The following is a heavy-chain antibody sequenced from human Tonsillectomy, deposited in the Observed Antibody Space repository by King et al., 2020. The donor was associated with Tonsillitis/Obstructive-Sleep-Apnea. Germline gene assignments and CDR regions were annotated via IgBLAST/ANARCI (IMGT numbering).Heavy chain of an antibody. CDR2: IYWDDDK. D-gene: IGHD5-18*01. CDR1: GFSLSTSGVG. CDR3: ALDVDTAMVPGAFDY. V-gene: IGHV2-5*02. J-gene: IGHJ4*02. Sequence: TLKESGPTLVKPTQTLTLTCTFSGFSLSTSGVGVGWIRQPPGKALEWLALIYWDDDKRYSPSLKSRLTITKDTSKNQVVLTMTNMAPVDTATYYCALDVDTAMVPGAFDYWGQGTLVTVS.